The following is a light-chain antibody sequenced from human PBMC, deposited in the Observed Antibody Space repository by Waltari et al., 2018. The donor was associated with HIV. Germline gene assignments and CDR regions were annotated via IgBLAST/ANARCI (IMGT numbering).Light chain of an antibody. CDR1: QAISTN. Sequence: DIQMTQSPSSLSASVGDRVTITCRASQAISTNLGWYQQKPGKAPQRLIFAASRLQPGVPSRFSGSAFGTDFTLTISRLQPEDFATYYCQQYNVFPPTFGQGTKVEIK. CDR3: QQYNVFPPT. J-gene: IGKJ2*01. CDR2: AAS. V-gene: IGKV1-17*01.